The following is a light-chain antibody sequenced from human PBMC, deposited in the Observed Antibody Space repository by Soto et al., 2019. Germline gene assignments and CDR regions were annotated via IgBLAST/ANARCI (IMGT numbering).Light chain of an antibody. Sequence: QSVLTQPPSVSGAPGQRVNISCTGSSSNIGAGYDVHWYQQLPGTAPKLLIYGNSNRPSGVPDRFSGSKSGTSASLAITGLQAEDEADYYCQSYDGSLSRVFGGGTKLTVL. V-gene: IGLV1-40*01. CDR3: QSYDGSLSRV. CDR2: GNS. CDR1: SSNIGAGYD. J-gene: IGLJ2*01.